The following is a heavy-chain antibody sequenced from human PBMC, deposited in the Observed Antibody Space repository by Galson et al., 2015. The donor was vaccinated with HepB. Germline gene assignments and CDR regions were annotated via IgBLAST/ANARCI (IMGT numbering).Heavy chain of an antibody. V-gene: IGHV3-30*15. CDR2: ISSAGNNQ. Sequence: SLRLSCAASGVTFNTYTMQWVRQAPRTGLESVAAISSAGNNQFHADSVKGRFTFSRDNSDNKLYLQMSSLRVEDTAVYYWARDAMGRGSGSYSAFDYWGLGTLVTVSS. CDR1: GVTFNTYT. CDR3: ARDAMGRGSGSYSAFDY. D-gene: IGHD1-26*01. J-gene: IGHJ4*02.